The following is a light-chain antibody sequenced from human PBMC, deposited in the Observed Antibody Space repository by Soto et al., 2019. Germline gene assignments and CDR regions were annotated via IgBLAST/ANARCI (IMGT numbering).Light chain of an antibody. Sequence: QSALTQPPSASGSPGQSVTISCTGTSSDVGRSNYVSWYQHHPGKAPKLMIHEANKRPSGVPDRFSGSKSGNTASLTVSGLQAEDEADYYCSSYEDNNGLVFGGGTKLTVL. CDR1: SSDVGRSNY. CDR2: EAN. J-gene: IGLJ2*01. V-gene: IGLV2-8*01. CDR3: SSYEDNNGLV.